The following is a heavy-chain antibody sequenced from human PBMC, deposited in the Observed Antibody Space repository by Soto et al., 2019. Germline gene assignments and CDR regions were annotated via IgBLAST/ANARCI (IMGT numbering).Heavy chain of an antibody. Sequence: QTQLVQSGPEVKKPGTSVKVSCKASGFTFTSSAVQWVRQARGQRLEWIGWIVVGSGNTNYAQKFQERVTITRDMSTSTAYMELSSLRSEDTAVYYCAAVDDYVWGGVLDYWGQGTLVTVSS. CDR1: GFTFTSSA. D-gene: IGHD3-16*01. V-gene: IGHV1-58*01. CDR2: IVVGSGNT. J-gene: IGHJ4*02. CDR3: AAVDDYVWGGVLDY.